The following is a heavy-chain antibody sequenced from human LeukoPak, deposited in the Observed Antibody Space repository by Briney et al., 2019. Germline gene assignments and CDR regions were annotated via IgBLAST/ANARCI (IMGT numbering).Heavy chain of an antibody. Sequence: PSETLSLTCAVYGGSFSGYYWSWIRQPPGKGLEWIGEINHSGSTNYNPSLKSRVTISVDTSKNQFSLKLSSVTAADTVVYYCARGRLGSFDYWGQGTLVTVSS. V-gene: IGHV4-34*01. J-gene: IGHJ4*02. CDR2: INHSGST. CDR3: ARGRLGSFDY. D-gene: IGHD7-27*01. CDR1: GGSFSGYY.